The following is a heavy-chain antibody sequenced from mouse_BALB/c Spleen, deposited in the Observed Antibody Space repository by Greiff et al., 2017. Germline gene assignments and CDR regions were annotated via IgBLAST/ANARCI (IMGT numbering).Heavy chain of an antibody. V-gene: IGHV2-6-7*01. D-gene: IGHD1-1*01. CDR3: AREHYGSSLYYAMDY. CDR2: IWGDGST. J-gene: IGHJ4*01. CDR1: GFSLTGYG. Sequence: QVQLKESGPGLVAPSQSLSITCTVSGFSLTGYGVNWVRQPPGKGLEWLGMIWGDGSTDYNSALKSRLSISKDNSKSQVFLKMNSLQTDDTARYYCAREHYGSSLYYAMDYWGQGTSVTVSS.